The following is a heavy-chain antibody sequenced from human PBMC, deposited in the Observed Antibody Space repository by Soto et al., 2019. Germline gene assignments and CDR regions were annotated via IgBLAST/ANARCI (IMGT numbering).Heavy chain of an antibody. V-gene: IGHV4-39*01. Sequence: PSETLSLTCAVSGGSISGSYYYWGWLRQSPGRGPEWIGSVYYRGRSYSKSSVKSRVTISVDTSKNQFSLNLNSVTASDTAVYFCVSQRTSVLTQAYFDYWGPGALVTVSS. CDR1: GGSISGSYYY. CDR2: VYYRGRS. CDR3: VSQRTSVLTQAYFDY. D-gene: IGHD2-8*01. J-gene: IGHJ4*02.